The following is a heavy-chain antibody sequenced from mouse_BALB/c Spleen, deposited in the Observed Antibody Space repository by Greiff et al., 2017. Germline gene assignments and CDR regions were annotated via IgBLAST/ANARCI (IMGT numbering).Heavy chain of an antibody. CDR2: ISSGGST. V-gene: IGHV5-6-5*01. J-gene: IGHJ3*01. CDR3: ARSDYDYGGFAY. CDR1: GFTFSSYA. D-gene: IGHD2-4*01. Sequence: EVQGVESGGGLVKPGGSLKLSCAASGFTFSSYAMSWVRQTPEKRLEWVASISSGGSTYYPDSVKGRFTISRDNARNILYLQMSSLRSEDTAMYYCARSDYDYGGFAYWGQGTLVTVSA.